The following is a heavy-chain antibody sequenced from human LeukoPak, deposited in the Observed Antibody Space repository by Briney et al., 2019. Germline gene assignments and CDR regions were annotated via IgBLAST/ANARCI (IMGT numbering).Heavy chain of an antibody. D-gene: IGHD3-22*01. Sequence: GRSLRLSCAASGFTFSSCGMHWVRQAPGKGLEWVAVIWYDGSNKYYADSVKGRFTISRDNSKNTLYLQMNSLRAEDTAVYYCAREEVVIRPYFDSWGQGTLVTVSS. CDR2: IWYDGSNK. J-gene: IGHJ4*02. CDR1: GFTFSSCG. V-gene: IGHV3-33*01. CDR3: AREEVVIRPYFDS.